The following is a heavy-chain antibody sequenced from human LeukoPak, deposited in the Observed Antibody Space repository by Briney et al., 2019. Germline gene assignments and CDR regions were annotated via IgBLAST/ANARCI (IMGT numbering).Heavy chain of an antibody. J-gene: IGHJ4*02. V-gene: IGHV4-30-2*01. CDR1: GGTISSGGYS. CDR3: ARVDNNASGTAFDY. CDR2: IYHSGNT. D-gene: IGHD3-10*01. Sequence: SETLPLTCAVSGGTISSGGYSWSWIRQPPGEGLEWIGYIYHSGNTYYNPSLKSRVTISVDRSKNQFSLKLSSVTAADTAVYYCARVDNNASGTAFDYWGQGTLVTVSS.